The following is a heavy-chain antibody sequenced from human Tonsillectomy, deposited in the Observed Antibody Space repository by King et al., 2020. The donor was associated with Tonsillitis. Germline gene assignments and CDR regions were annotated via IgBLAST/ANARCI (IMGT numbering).Heavy chain of an antibody. V-gene: IGHV3-30*04. D-gene: IGHD5-24*01. CDR1: GFTFSSYA. CDR3: ARDGAMATIHFGY. CDR2: ISYDGSNK. J-gene: IGHJ4*02. Sequence: VQLVESGGGVVQPGRSLRLSCAASGFTFSSYAMHWVRQAPGKGLVWVAVISYDGSNKYYADSVKGRFTISRDNSKNTLYLQMNSPGAEDTAVYYCARDGAMATIHFGYWGQGTLVTVSS.